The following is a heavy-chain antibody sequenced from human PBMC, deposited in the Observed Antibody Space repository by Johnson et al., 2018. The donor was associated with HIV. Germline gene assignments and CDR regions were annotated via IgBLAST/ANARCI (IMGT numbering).Heavy chain of an antibody. CDR2: IRSSGSTI. V-gene: IGHV3-11*04. CDR1: GFTFSNAW. Sequence: QVQLVESGGGLVKPGGSLRLSCAASGFTFSNAWMSWIRQAPGKGLEWVSYIRSSGSTIYYADSVKGRFTISRDNAKNSLYLQMNSLRAEDTATYYCARLPSGYNRDTFNIWGQGTMVTVSS. CDR3: ARLPSGYNRDTFNI. J-gene: IGHJ3*02. D-gene: IGHD5-18*01.